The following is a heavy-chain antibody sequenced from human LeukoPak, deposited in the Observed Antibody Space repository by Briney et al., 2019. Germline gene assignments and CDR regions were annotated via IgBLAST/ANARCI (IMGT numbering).Heavy chain of an antibody. CDR2: IYPGDSDT. Sequence: GESLKISCKGSGYSFTSYWIGWVRQMPGKGLEWMGIIYPGDSDTRYSPSFQGQVTISADKSISTAYLQWSSLKASDTAMYYCAKGTYYYDSSGYSHGANFDYRGQGTLVTVSS. D-gene: IGHD3-22*01. V-gene: IGHV5-51*01. J-gene: IGHJ4*02. CDR1: GYSFTSYW. CDR3: AKGTYYYDSSGYSHGANFDY.